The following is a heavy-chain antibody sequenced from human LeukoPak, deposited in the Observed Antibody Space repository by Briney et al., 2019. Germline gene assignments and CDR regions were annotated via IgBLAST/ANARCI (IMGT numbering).Heavy chain of an antibody. CDR1: GGSISSYY. CDR3: ARGLSDYGGSPDALDI. J-gene: IGHJ3*02. CDR2: VYYSGTT. V-gene: IGHV4-59*01. Sequence: SETLSLTCTVSGGSISSYYWSWIRQPPGKGLEWIGYVYYSGTTNYNPSLKRRVTISVDTSKNQFSLKLSSVTAADTAVYYCARGLSDYGGSPDALDIWGQGTMVTVSS. D-gene: IGHD4-23*01.